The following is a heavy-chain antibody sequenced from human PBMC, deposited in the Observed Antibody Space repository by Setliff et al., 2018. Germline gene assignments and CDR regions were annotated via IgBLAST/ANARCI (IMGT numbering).Heavy chain of an antibody. D-gene: IGHD3-22*01. Sequence: PGESLKISCKGSGYSFTSYWIGWVRQMPGKGLEWMGIIYPGDSDTRYSPSFQGQVTISADKSISTAYLQWSSLRASDTAMYYCARLTYYYDSSGLNAFDIWVQGTMVTVSS. CDR1: GYSFTSYW. J-gene: IGHJ3*02. CDR3: ARLTYYYDSSGLNAFDI. V-gene: IGHV5-51*01. CDR2: IYPGDSDT.